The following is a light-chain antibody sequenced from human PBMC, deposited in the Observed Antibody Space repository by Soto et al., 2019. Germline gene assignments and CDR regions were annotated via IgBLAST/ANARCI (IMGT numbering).Light chain of an antibody. CDR1: QTISTY. CDR2: GAS. V-gene: IGKV1-39*01. CDR3: QQSFSTPRT. J-gene: IGKJ1*01. Sequence: DIQMTQSPSPLSVSVGDRVTITCRASQTISTYLNWYQQKPGKAPKFLIYGASSLQSGVPSRFSGSGSGTDFTLTISSLQPDDFGPYYCQQSFSTPRTFGQGTKVEIK.